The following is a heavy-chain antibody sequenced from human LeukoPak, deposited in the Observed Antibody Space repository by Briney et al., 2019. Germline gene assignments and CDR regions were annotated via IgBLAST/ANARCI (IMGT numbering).Heavy chain of an antibody. V-gene: IGHV3-7*03. J-gene: IGHJ6*02. CDR2: VKQDGTEQ. CDR1: GFTFSSYW. CDR3: ARGPLYQVPYYEHYYGLDV. D-gene: IGHD3-16*01. Sequence: GGSLRLSCATSGFTFSSYWMSWVRQAPGKGLEGVANVKQDGTEQYYVDSVKGRFAISRDNAKKSVFLQMSSLRAEDTAVYYCARGPLYQVPYYEHYYGLDVWGQGTTVTVFS.